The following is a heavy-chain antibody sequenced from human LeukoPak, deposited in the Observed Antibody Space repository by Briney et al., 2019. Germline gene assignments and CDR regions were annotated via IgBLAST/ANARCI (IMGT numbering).Heavy chain of an antibody. Sequence: SVKVSCKASGGTFSSCAISWVRQAPGQGLEWMGGIIPIFGTANYAQKFQGRVTITTDESTSTAYMELSSLRSEDTAVYYCASQHYYGSGSPSYNWFDPWGQGTLVTVSS. CDR1: GGTFSSCA. D-gene: IGHD3-10*01. CDR2: IIPIFGTA. CDR3: ASQHYYGSGSPSYNWFDP. J-gene: IGHJ5*02. V-gene: IGHV1-69*05.